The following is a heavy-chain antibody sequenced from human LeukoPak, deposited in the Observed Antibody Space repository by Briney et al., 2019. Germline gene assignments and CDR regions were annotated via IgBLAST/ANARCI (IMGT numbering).Heavy chain of an antibody. CDR1: GGSISSSSYY. D-gene: IGHD2-2*01. CDR2: IYHSGST. J-gene: IGHJ5*02. CDR3: ARPQVPAAMRGWFDP. V-gene: IGHV4-39*01. Sequence: SETLSLTCTVSGGSISSSSYYWGWIRQPPGKGLEWIGSIYHSGSTYYNPSLKSRVTISVDTSKNQFSLKLSSVTAADTAVYYCARPQVPAAMRGWFDPWGQGTLVTVSS.